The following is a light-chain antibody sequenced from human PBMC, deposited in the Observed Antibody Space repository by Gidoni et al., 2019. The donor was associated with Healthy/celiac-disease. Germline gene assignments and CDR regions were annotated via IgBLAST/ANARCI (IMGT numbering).Light chain of an antibody. V-gene: IGLV1-36*01. CDR3: AAWDDSLNGFWV. Sequence: QSVLTQPPSVSEAPRHRVTISCSGSSSNIGNNAVNWSQQLPGKAPKLLIYYDDLLPSGVSDRFSGSKSGTSASLAISGLQSEDEADYYCAAWDDSLNGFWVFGGGTKLTVL. CDR1: SSNIGNNA. CDR2: YDD. J-gene: IGLJ3*02.